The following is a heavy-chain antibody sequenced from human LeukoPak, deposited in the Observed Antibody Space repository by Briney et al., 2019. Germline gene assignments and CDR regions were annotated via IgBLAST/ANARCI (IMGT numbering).Heavy chain of an antibody. CDR2: IYTSGST. J-gene: IGHJ5*02. V-gene: IGHV4-61*02. Sequence: PSETLSLTCTVSGGSISSGSHYWSWIRQPAGKGLEWIGRIYTSGSTNYNPSLKSRVTMSVDTSKNQFSLKLSSVTAADTAVYYCARDSRGWFDPWGQGTLVTVSS. CDR3: ARDSRGWFDP. CDR1: GGSISSGSHY.